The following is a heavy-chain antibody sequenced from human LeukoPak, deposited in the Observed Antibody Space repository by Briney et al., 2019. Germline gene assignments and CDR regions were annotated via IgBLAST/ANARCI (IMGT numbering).Heavy chain of an antibody. CDR2: ILVGSVNT. J-gene: IGHJ6*02. Sequence: SVKVSCKASGFTFTISAMQWVRHARGQPLEWIVCILVGSVNTNYAQKFQERVTLTRDMYTSTAYMELSSLRSEDTAVYYCAAETRSSGWYRGYYYYYGMDVWGQGTTVTVSS. CDR1: GFTFTISA. D-gene: IGHD6-19*01. V-gene: IGHV1-58*02. CDR3: AAETRSSGWYRGYYYYYGMDV.